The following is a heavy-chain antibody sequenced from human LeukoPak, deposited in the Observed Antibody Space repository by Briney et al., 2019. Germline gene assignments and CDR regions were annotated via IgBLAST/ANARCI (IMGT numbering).Heavy chain of an antibody. Sequence: EASVKVSCKASGYTFTSYAMNWVRQAAGQGLEFMGWINTGTGNPTYAQGFTGRFVFSLDTSVTTAYLQISTLRPEDTAVYYCASFGAYSFDYWGQGTLVTVSS. CDR1: GYTFTSYA. CDR2: INTGTGNP. CDR3: ASFGAYSFDY. D-gene: IGHD2-21*01. V-gene: IGHV7-4-1*02. J-gene: IGHJ4*02.